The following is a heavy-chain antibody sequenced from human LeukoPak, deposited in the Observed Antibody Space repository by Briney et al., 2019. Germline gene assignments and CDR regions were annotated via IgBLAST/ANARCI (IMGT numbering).Heavy chain of an antibody. J-gene: IGHJ4*02. Sequence: SETLSLTCTVSGGSISSGDYYWSWIRQPPGKGLEWIGEINHSGSTNYNPSLKSRVTISVDTSKNQFSLKLSSVTAADTAVYYCAREGNYPFDYWGQGTLVTVSS. V-gene: IGHV4-39*07. CDR1: GGSISSGDYY. D-gene: IGHD1-7*01. CDR2: INHSGST. CDR3: AREGNYPFDY.